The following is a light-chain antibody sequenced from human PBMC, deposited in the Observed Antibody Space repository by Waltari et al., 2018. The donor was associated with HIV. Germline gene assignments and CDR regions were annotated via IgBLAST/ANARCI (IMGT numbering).Light chain of an antibody. CDR3: CSYAGSSTVL. Sequence: QSALTQPASVSGSPGQSITISCTGTSSDVGSYNLVSWYQQHPGKAPKLMIYEVSKRPSGVSKRFSGSKSGNTASLTISGLQAEDEADYYCCSYAGSSTVLFGGGTKLTVL. V-gene: IGLV2-23*02. J-gene: IGLJ2*01. CDR2: EVS. CDR1: SSDVGSYNL.